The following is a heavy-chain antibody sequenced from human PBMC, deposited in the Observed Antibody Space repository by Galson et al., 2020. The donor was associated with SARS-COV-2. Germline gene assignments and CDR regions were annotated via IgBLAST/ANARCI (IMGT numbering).Heavy chain of an antibody. V-gene: IGHV3-15*01. CDR1: GFTFSNAW. CDR3: TTDNENYDILTDYYSPFDY. J-gene: IGHJ4*02. D-gene: IGHD3-9*01. Sequence: GGSLRLSCAASGFTFSNAWMSWVRQAPGKGLEWVGRIKSKTDGGTTDYAAPVKGRFTISRDDSKNTLYLQMNSLKTEDTAVYYCTTDNENYDILTDYYSPFDYWGQGTLVTVSS. CDR2: IKSKTDGGTT.